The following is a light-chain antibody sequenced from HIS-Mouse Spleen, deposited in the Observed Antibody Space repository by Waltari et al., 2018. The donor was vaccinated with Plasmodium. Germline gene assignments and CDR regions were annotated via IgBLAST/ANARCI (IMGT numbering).Light chain of an antibody. CDR3: QQRSNWPRVLT. CDR1: QSVSSN. J-gene: IGKJ4*01. CDR2: DAS. V-gene: IGKV3-11*01. Sequence: DIVLTQSPATLSLSPGERATLSRRASQSVSSNLAWSQQKPGQAPRRLINDASNRATGIPARFSGSGSGTDFTLTISSLEPEDFAVYYCQQRSNWPRVLTFGGGTKVEIK.